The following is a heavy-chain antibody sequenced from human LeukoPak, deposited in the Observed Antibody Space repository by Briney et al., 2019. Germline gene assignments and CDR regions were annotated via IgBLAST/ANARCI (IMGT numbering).Heavy chain of an antibody. CDR2: IWDDGSKK. Sequence: GGSLRLSCAASGFTFSSYGMPWVRQAPGKGLEWVAVIWDDGSKKYYADSVKGRFTISRDNSKNTLYLQMNSLRAEDTAVYYCAKDREMATITIAYYFDYWGQGTLVTVSS. D-gene: IGHD5-24*01. CDR1: GFTFSSYG. J-gene: IGHJ4*02. CDR3: AKDREMATITIAYYFDY. V-gene: IGHV3-33*06.